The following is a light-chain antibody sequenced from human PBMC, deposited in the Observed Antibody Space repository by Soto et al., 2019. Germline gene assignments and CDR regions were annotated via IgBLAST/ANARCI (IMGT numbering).Light chain of an antibody. J-gene: IGKJ2*01. CDR1: QSVSSTY. V-gene: IGKV3-20*01. CDR2: GVS. Sequence: EIVLTQSPGTLSLSPGERVTLSCRASQSVSSTYLAWYQQKLGQAPRLLIYGVSSRATGIPDRFSGSGSGADFTLTISRLEPEDFAVYYCQQYGTSPTAFGQGTNLEIK. CDR3: QQYGTSPTA.